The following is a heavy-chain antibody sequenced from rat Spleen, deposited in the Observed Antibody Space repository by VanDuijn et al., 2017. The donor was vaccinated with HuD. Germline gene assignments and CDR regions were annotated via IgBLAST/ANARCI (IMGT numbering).Heavy chain of an antibody. CDR3: ARHLNLYWYFDF. V-gene: IGHV5-29*01. CDR2: ISYDGSST. D-gene: IGHD3-4*01. J-gene: IGHJ1*01. Sequence: EVQLVESDGGLVQPGRSLKLSCAASGFTFSDYYMAWVRQAPTKGLEWVATISYDGSSTYYRDSVKGRFTISRDNAKSTLYLQMDSLRSEDTATYYCARHLNLYWYFDFWPRNHGHRVL. CDR1: GFTFSDYY.